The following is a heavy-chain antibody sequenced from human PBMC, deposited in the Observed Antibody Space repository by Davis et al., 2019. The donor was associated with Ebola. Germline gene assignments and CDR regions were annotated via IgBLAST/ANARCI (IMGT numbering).Heavy chain of an antibody. CDR1: GDTVSTNSAA. V-gene: IGHV6-1*01. CDR2: TYYRSKWFV. D-gene: IGHD3-16*01. CDR3: ARDPPYDQGYDF. Sequence: QTPSLTRAISGDTVSTNSAARNWIRPSPSRGLEWLGRTYYRSKWFVDYAVSVKSRITINPDTYKNQFSLQLTSLTPEDTAVYYCARDPPYDQGYDFWGQGTLVTVSS. J-gene: IGHJ4*01.